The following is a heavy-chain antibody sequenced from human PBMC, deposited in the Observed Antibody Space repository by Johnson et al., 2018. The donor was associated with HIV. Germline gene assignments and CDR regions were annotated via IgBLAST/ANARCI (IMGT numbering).Heavy chain of an antibody. CDR1: GFTVSSNY. Sequence: EQLVESGGGVVRPGGSLRLSCAASGFTVSSNYMSWVRQAPGKGLEWVSVLYSGGSPYYADPVKGRFTISRDNPKNTLHLQMDNLRSEDSAVYYCTRDGVYSSPHDAFDIWGQGTVVTVSS. D-gene: IGHD6-13*01. CDR2: LYSGGSP. CDR3: TRDGVYSSPHDAFDI. V-gene: IGHV3-66*01. J-gene: IGHJ3*02.